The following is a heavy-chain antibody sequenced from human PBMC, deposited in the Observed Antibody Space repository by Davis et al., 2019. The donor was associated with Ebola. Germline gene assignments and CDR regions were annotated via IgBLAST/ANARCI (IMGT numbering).Heavy chain of an antibody. V-gene: IGHV3-21*01. D-gene: IGHD3-3*01. CDR2: ISSSSSYI. J-gene: IGHJ6*02. CDR3: ARHLPIFGVVNGMDV. CDR1: GFTFSSYS. Sequence: PGGSLRLSCAASGFTFSSYSMNWVRQAPGKGLEWVSSISSSSSYIYYADSVKGRFTISRDNAKNSLYLQMNSLRAEDTAVYYCARHLPIFGVVNGMDVWGQGTTVTVSS.